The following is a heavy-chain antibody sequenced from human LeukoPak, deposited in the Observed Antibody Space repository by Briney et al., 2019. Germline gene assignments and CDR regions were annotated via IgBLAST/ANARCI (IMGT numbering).Heavy chain of an antibody. CDR3: AGGVGRSSPSLDY. V-gene: IGHV6-1*01. CDR2: TYYRSKWYN. Sequence: SQTLSLTCAISGDSFSSNSAAWNWIRQSPSRGLEWLGRTYYRSKWYNDYAVSVKSRITINPDTSKNQFSLQLNSVTPEDTAVYYCAGGVGRSSPSLDYWGQGTLVTVSS. D-gene: IGHD6-6*01. J-gene: IGHJ4*02. CDR1: GDSFSSNSAA.